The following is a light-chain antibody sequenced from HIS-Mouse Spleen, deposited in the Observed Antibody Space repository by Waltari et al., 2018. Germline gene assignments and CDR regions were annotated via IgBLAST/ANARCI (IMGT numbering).Light chain of an antibody. J-gene: IGLJ3*02. CDR3: SSYTSSSTWV. CDR1: SSDAGGYNY. V-gene: IGLV2-14*01. Sequence: QSALTQPASVSGSPGQSITISCTGTSSDAGGYNYFSWYQQHPGKAPKLMLYEVSNRPSGVSNRFSGSKSGNTASLTISGLQAEDEADYYCSSYTSSSTWVFGGGTKLTVL. CDR2: EVS.